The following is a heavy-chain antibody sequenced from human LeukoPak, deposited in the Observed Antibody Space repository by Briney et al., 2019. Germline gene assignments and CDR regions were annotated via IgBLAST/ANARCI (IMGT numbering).Heavy chain of an antibody. Sequence: GGSLRLSCAASGFTVSSNYMSWVRQAPGKGLEWVSVIYSGGSTYYADSVKGRFTISRDTSKNTLYLQMNSLRAEDTAVYYCARDPGPYSSSPFFDIWGQGTMVTVSS. D-gene: IGHD6-6*01. CDR2: IYSGGST. CDR3: ARDPGPYSSSPFFDI. V-gene: IGHV3-66*02. CDR1: GFTVSSNY. J-gene: IGHJ3*02.